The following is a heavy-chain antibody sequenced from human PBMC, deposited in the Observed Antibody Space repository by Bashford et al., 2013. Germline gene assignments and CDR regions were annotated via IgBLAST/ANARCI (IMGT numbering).Heavy chain of an antibody. J-gene: IGHJ4*02. CDR3: AKDKGASDY. CDR2: IVVGSGNT. CDR1: GLTFTRSA. Sequence: SVKVSCKASGLTFTRSAVQWVRQARGQRLEWIGWIVVGSGNTNYAQKFQERVTISRDNSKNTLYLQMNSLRAEDTAVYYCAKDKGASDYWGQGTLVTVSS. V-gene: IGHV1-58*01.